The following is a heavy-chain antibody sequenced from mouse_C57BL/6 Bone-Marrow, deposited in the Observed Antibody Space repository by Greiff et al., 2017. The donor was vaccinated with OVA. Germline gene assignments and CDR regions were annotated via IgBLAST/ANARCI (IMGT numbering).Heavy chain of an antibody. CDR2: IYPGDGDT. CDR3: AGDYGNYLDY. V-gene: IGHV1-82*01. Sequence: VMLVESGPELVKPGASVKISCKASGYAFSSSWMNWVKQRPGKGLEWIGRIYPGDGDTNYNGKFKGKATLTADKSSSTAYMQLSSLTSEDSAVYFCAGDYGNYLDYWGQGTTLTVSS. J-gene: IGHJ2*01. D-gene: IGHD2-1*01. CDR1: GYAFSSSW.